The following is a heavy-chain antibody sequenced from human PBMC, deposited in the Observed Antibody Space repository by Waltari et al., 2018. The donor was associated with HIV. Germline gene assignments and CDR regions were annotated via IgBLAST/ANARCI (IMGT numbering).Heavy chain of an antibody. V-gene: IGHV1-18*01. J-gene: IGHJ3*01. Sequence: QVQLLQSGSEVKRPGASVKVSCKTSGYPFTDYGICWVRQAPRQGLEWMGWISTYNGNTKFAQTLQARISMTIDTSRHTAYMDLRSLRSDDTAVYYCARGDRAFDVWGQGTMVSVSS. D-gene: IGHD1-26*01. CDR1: GYPFTDYG. CDR3: ARGDRAFDV. CDR2: ISTYNGNT.